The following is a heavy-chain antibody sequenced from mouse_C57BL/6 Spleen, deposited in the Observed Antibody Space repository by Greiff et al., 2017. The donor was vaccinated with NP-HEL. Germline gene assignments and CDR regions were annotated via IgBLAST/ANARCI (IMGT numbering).Heavy chain of an antibody. J-gene: IGHJ4*01. Sequence: QVQLQQPGAELVRPGSSVKLSCKASGYTFTSYWMHWVKQRPIQGLEWIGNIDPSDSETHYNQKFKDKATLTVDKSSSTAYMQLSSLTSEDSAVYYCARIYYYGSSYDYAMDYWGQGTSVTVSS. CDR2: IDPSDSET. D-gene: IGHD1-1*01. CDR3: ARIYYYGSSYDYAMDY. V-gene: IGHV1-52*01. CDR1: GYTFTSYW.